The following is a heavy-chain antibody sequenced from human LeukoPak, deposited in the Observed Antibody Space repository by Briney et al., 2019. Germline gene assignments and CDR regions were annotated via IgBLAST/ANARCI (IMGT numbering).Heavy chain of an antibody. J-gene: IGHJ4*02. V-gene: IGHV3-21*01. D-gene: IGHD3-22*01. CDR1: GFTFSSYS. CDR2: ISSSSSYI. CDR3: ARKLRFYYDSSGYSFAY. Sequence: GGSLRLSCAASGFTFSSYSMNWVRQAPGKGLEWVSSISSSSSYIYYADSVKGRFTISSDNAKNSLYLQMNSLRAEDTAVYYCARKLRFYYDSSGYSFAYWGQGTLVTVSS.